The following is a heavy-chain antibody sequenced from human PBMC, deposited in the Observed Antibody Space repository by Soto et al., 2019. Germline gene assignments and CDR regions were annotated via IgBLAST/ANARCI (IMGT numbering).Heavy chain of an antibody. V-gene: IGHV3-23*01. J-gene: IGHJ4*02. CDR3: AKSPNYDFWSGTPFDY. Sequence: GGSLRLSCAASGFTFSSYAMSWVRQAPGKGLEWVSAISGSGGSTYYADSVKGRFTISRDNSKNTLYLQMNSLRAEDTAVYYCAKSPNYDFWSGTPFDYWGQGTLVTVSS. CDR2: ISGSGGST. D-gene: IGHD3-3*01. CDR1: GFTFSSYA.